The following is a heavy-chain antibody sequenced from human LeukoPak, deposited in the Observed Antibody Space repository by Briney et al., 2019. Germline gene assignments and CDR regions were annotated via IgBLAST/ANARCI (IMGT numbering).Heavy chain of an antibody. CDR3: AFCWGASCYADYYYYMDV. CDR2: ISGSGGST. CDR1: GFTFSSYG. D-gene: IGHD2-2*01. J-gene: IGHJ6*03. V-gene: IGHV3-23*01. Sequence: PGGTLRLSCAASGFTFSSYGMSWVRQAPGKGLEWVSAISGSGGSTYYADSVKGRFTISRDNSKNTLYLQMNSLRAEDTAVYYCAFCWGASCYADYYYYMDVWGKGTTVTISS.